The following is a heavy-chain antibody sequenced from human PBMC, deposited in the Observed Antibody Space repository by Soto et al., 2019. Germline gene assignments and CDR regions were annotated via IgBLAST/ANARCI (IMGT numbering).Heavy chain of an antibody. Sequence: ASVKVSCKASGYTLTGYYMHWVRQAPGQGLAWMGWINPNSGGTNYAQKFQGRVTMTRDTSISTAYMELSRLRSDDTAVYYCARDIAAAGTGYFDYWGQGTLVTVSS. J-gene: IGHJ4*02. D-gene: IGHD6-13*01. CDR2: INPNSGGT. CDR1: GYTLTGYY. V-gene: IGHV1-2*02. CDR3: ARDIAAAGTGYFDY.